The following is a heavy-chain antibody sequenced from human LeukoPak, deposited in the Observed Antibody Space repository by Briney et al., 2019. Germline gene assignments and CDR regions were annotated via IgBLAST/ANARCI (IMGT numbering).Heavy chain of an antibody. J-gene: IGHJ2*01. Sequence: SETLSLTCTVSGYSISSGYYWGWIRQPPGKGLEWIGSIYHSGSTYYNPSLKSRVTISVDTSKNQFSLKLSSVTAADTALYYCARGIWEMATIPYWYFDIWGRGTLVTVSS. CDR2: IYHSGST. CDR1: GYSISSGYY. CDR3: ARGIWEMATIPYWYFDI. V-gene: IGHV4-38-2*02. D-gene: IGHD5-24*01.